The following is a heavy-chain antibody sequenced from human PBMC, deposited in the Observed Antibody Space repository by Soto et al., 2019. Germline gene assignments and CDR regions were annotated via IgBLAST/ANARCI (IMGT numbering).Heavy chain of an antibody. V-gene: IGHV4-59*01. CDR1: GGSISSYY. CDR2: IYYSGST. D-gene: IGHD1-26*01. J-gene: IGHJ4*02. CDR3: AGDVRSGSYRFDF. Sequence: PSETLSLTCTVSGGSISSYYWSWIRQPPGKGLEWIGYIYYSGSTNYNPSLKSRVTISVDTSKNQFSLKLSSVTAADTAVYYCAGDVRSGSYRFDFWGQGTLVTVSS.